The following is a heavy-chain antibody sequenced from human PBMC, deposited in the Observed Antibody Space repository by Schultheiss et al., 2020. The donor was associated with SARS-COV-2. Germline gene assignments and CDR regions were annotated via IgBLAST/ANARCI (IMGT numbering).Heavy chain of an antibody. CDR1: GGSISSYY. CDR2: IYTSGST. V-gene: IGHV4-4*07. J-gene: IGHJ3*02. D-gene: IGHD5-12*01. Sequence: SETLSLTCTISGISGGSISSYYWSWIRQPAGKGLEWIGRIYTSGSTNYNPSLKSRVTMSVDTSKNQFSLKLSSVTAADTAVYYCARDPFSGYEPSGGAFDIWGQGTMVTVSS. CDR3: ARDPFSGYEPSGGAFDI.